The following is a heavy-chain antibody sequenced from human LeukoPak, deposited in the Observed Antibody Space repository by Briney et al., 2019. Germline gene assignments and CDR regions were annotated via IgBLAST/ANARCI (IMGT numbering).Heavy chain of an antibody. D-gene: IGHD3-10*01. CDR3: ARTYYYGPGSPYYFDN. CDR1: GSRFISYW. J-gene: IGHJ4*02. Sequence: GESLQISCKGSGSRFISYWIGWVRQMPGKGLEWMGIIYPGDSDTRYSPSIQGQVTISADKSISTAYLQWSSLKASDTAMYYCARTYYYGPGSPYYFDNWGQGTLVTVSS. CDR2: IYPGDSDT. V-gene: IGHV5-51*01.